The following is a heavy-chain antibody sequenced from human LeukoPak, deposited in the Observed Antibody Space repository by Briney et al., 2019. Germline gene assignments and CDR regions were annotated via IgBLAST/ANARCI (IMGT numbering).Heavy chain of an antibody. CDR1: GGSFSGYY. Sequence: SETLSLTCAVYGGSFSGYYWSWIRQPPGKGLEWIGEINHSGSTNYNPSLKSRVTISVDTSKNQFSLKLSSVTAADTAVYYCARESVGKGTVAAAGTEGDFDYWGQGTLVTVSS. CDR2: INHSGST. J-gene: IGHJ4*02. D-gene: IGHD6-13*01. CDR3: ARESVGKGTVAAAGTEGDFDY. V-gene: IGHV4-34*01.